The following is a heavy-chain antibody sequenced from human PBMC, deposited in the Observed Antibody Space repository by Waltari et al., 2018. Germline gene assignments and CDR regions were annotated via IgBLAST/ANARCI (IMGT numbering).Heavy chain of an antibody. V-gene: IGHV1-58*01. CDR1: GFTFTRSA. D-gene: IGHD6-19*01. J-gene: IGHJ4*02. CDR3: AAAPVASY. Sequence: HMQLVPSGPEVKKPGTSVTVSCTASGFTFTRSAVQWVRQARGQRLEWIGWIVVGSGNTNYAQKFQERVTITRDMSTSTAYMELSSLRSEDTAVYYCAAAPVASYWGQGTLVTVSS. CDR2: IVVGSGNT.